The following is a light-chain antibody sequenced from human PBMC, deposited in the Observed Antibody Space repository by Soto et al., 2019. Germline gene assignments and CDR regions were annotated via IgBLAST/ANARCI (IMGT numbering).Light chain of an antibody. CDR2: LGS. Sequence: DIVMTQSPLSLPVTPGEPASNSCRSSQSLLHSDGYNYLDWFVQRPGQSPQLLIYLGSSRASGVPDRFSGSGSGTDFTLKISRVEAEDVGVYYCMQALQTPLTFGGGTKVDIK. CDR3: MQALQTPLT. J-gene: IGKJ4*01. CDR1: QSLLHSDGYNY. V-gene: IGKV2-28*01.